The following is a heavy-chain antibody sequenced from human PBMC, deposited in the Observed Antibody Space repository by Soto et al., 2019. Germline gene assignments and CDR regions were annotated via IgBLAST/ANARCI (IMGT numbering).Heavy chain of an antibody. D-gene: IGHD3-22*01. CDR3: ARHDYSDRAFDL. CDR2: IQYSGDT. CDR1: GGSVGSGAYY. J-gene: IGHJ3*01. Sequence: SETLSLTCIVSGGSVGSGAYYWSWIRQPPGNALEWIGYIQYSGDTNYNSSLKSRVTISVDMSRNRFSLKLTSVTSADTAFYYCARHDYSDRAFDLWGQGTMVTVSS. V-gene: IGHV4-61*08.